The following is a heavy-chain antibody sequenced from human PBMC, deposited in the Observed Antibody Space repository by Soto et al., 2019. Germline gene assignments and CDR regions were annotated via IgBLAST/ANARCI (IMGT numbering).Heavy chain of an antibody. J-gene: IGHJ4*02. V-gene: IGHV3-7*05. D-gene: IGHD6-13*01. Sequence: EVQLVESGGGLVQPGGSLRLSCAASGFTFSSYWMSWVRQAPGKGLEWVANIKQDGSEKDYVDSVKGRFTISRDNAKNSLYLQMNSLRAEDTAVYYCARGRAAAGYYFDYWGQGTLVTVSS. CDR2: IKQDGSEK. CDR3: ARGRAAAGYYFDY. CDR1: GFTFSSYW.